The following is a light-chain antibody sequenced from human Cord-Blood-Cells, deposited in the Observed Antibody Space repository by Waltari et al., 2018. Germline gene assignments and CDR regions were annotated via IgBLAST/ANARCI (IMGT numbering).Light chain of an antibody. J-gene: IGKJ2*03. Sequence: EIVLTQSPGTLSLSPGERATLSCRASQSVSSSYLAWYQQKPGQAPRLLIYGASSRATGIPDMFSGSGSGTDFTLTISRLEPEDFAVYYYQQYGSSPYSFGQGTKLEIK. CDR2: GAS. CDR3: QQYGSSPYS. CDR1: QSVSSSY. V-gene: IGKV3-20*01.